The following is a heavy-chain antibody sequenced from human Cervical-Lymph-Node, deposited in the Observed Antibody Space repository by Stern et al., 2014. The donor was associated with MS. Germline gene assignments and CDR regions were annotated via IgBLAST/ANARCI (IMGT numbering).Heavy chain of an antibody. J-gene: IGHJ4*02. D-gene: IGHD1-26*01. Sequence: VQLVQSGGGVVQPGRSLRLSCAASGFVFRRYALHWVRQAPGKGLEWVALISYDGRDKYYTDSVKGRFTVSRDNSNNTGDREMNSLRLEDTAVYYCAKGGSGSYLDWGQGSLVTVSS. V-gene: IGHV3-30*04. CDR3: AKGGSGSYLD. CDR1: GFVFRRYA. CDR2: ISYDGRDK.